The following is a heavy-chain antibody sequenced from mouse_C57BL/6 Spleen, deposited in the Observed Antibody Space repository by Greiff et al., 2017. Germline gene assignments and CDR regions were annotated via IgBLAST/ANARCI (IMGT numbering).Heavy chain of an antibody. J-gene: IGHJ4*01. Sequence: VQLQQSGAELVKPGASVKLSCKASGYTFTSYWMQWVKQRPGQGLEWIGEIDPSDSYTNYNQKFKGKATLTVDTSSSTAYMQLSSLTSEDSAVYYCARYDGYGYYAMDYWGQGTSVTVSS. CDR3: ARYDGYGYYAMDY. CDR1: GYTFTSYW. V-gene: IGHV1-50*01. D-gene: IGHD2-3*01. CDR2: IDPSDSYT.